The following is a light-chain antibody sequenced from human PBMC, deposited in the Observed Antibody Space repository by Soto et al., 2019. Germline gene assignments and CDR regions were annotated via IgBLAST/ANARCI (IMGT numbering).Light chain of an antibody. J-gene: IGKJ1*01. V-gene: IGKV3-15*01. CDR1: QRVNSN. CDR2: GAT. Sequence: IVMTQSPATLSVSPWERATLSCRASQRVNSNVAWYQQKPGQAPRLLVYGATARATGVPARFSGSGSGTQFTLTISSLQSEDFAVYYCQQYNNWRQTCGQGTKV. CDR3: QQYNNWRQT.